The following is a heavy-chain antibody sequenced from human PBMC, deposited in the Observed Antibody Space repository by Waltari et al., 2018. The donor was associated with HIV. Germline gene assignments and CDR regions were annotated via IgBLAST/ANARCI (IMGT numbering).Heavy chain of an antibody. D-gene: IGHD6-19*01. CDR1: GGSISSSGYY. Sequence: QLQLQESGPGLVKPSETLSLTCTVSGGSISSSGYYWGWIRQSPGKGLEGIGKFYYSGGTYNNPSLKSRVTISVDTSKNQFSLKLSSVTAADTAVYYCARAVSGASFDYWGQGTLVTVSS. CDR2: FYYSGGT. V-gene: IGHV4-39*01. J-gene: IGHJ4*02. CDR3: ARAVSGASFDY.